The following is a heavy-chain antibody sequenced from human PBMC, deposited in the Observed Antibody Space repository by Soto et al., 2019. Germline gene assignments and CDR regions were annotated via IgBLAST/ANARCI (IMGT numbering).Heavy chain of an antibody. J-gene: IGHJ4*02. CDR2: LSGSGVST. D-gene: IGHD3-22*01. V-gene: IGHV3-23*01. Sequence: GSLRLSCAASGFTFSNYAMTWVRQAPGKGLEWVSALSGSGVSTYYADSVMGRFTISRDNSKNTVYLQMNSLRAEDTAVYYCAKIESRFYYDRTGYYPFDYWGQGTLVTVSS. CDR1: GFTFSNYA. CDR3: AKIESRFYYDRTGYYPFDY.